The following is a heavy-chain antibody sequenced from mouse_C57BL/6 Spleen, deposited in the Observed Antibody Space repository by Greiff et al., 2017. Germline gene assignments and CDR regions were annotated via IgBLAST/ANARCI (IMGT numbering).Heavy chain of an antibody. D-gene: IGHD6-1*01. J-gene: IGHJ4*01. V-gene: IGHV5-17*01. CDR2: ISSGSSTI. CDR3: ASIPLDYYAMDY. Sequence: EVKLMESGGGLVKPGGSLKLSCAASGFTFSDYGMHWVRQAPEKGLEWVAYISSGSSTIYYADTVKGRFTISRDNAKNTLFLQMTSLRSEDTAMYYCASIPLDYYAMDYWGQGTSVTVSS. CDR1: GFTFSDYG.